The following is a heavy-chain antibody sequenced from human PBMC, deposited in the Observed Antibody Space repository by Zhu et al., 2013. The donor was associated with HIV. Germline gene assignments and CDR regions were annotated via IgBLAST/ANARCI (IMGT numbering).Heavy chain of an antibody. CDR2: INPNSGGT. V-gene: IGHV1-2*02. Sequence: QVQLVQSGADLKKPGASVKVSCKTSGYTFTGYYMHWVRQAPGQGLEWMGWINPNSGGTNYAQKFQGRVTMTRDTSISTAYMELSRLRSDDTAVYHCARLSRPGGAFDIWGQGTMVTVSS. J-gene: IGHJ3*02. CDR3: ARLSRPGGAFDI. CDR1: GYTFTGYY.